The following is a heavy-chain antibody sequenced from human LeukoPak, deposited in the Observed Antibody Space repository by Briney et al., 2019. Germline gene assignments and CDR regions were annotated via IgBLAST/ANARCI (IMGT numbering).Heavy chain of an antibody. V-gene: IGHV3-21*01. CDR2: ISSSSSYI. J-gene: IGHJ4*02. CDR1: GFTFSSYS. Sequence: PGGSLRLSCAASGFTFSSYSMNWVRQAPGKGLEWVSSISSSSSYIYYADSVKGRFTISRDNAKNSLYLQMNSLRAEDTAVYYCARGARGYSYGSWPYFDYWGQGTLVTVSS. D-gene: IGHD5-18*01. CDR3: ARGARGYSYGSWPYFDY.